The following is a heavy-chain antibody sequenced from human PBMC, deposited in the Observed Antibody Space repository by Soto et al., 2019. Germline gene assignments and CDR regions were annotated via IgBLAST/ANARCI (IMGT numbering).Heavy chain of an antibody. CDR1: GFAFRSYG. J-gene: IGHJ5*02. V-gene: IGHV3-30*18. CDR2: ISHDGDKE. CDR3: AKAGFTIFGEVFDP. Sequence: QEQLVESGGGVVQPGSSLRLSCAASGFAFRSYGMHWVRQAPGKGLEWVALISHDGDKEYYADSVKGRFTISRDNSENTLFLRMNSLTADDSAVYFCAKAGFTIFGEVFDPWGEGTRVTVAS. D-gene: IGHD3-3*01.